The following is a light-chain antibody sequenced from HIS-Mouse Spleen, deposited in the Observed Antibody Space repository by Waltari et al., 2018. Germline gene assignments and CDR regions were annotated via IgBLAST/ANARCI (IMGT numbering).Light chain of an antibody. CDR1: SSDVGGYNY. CDR3: SSYAGSYTWV. Sequence: QSALTQPPSASGSPGQSVTISCTGTSSDVGGYNYVPWYQQHPGKAPKLMIYEVSKRPSGVPDPCAGSKSGNTASLTVSGLQAEDEADYYCSSYAGSYTWVFGGGTKLTVL. V-gene: IGLV2-8*01. CDR2: EVS. J-gene: IGLJ3*02.